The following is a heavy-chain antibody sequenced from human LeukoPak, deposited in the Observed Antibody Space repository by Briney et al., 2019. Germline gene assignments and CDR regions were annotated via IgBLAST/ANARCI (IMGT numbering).Heavy chain of an antibody. CDR2: IYPGDSDT. J-gene: IGHJ5*02. CDR3: ARGVVVVPAATARWFDP. D-gene: IGHD2-2*01. V-gene: IGHV5-51*01. Sequence: GASLQISCKGSGYSFTSYWIGWVRQLPGKGLEWMGIIYPGDSDTRYSPSFQGQVTISADKSISTAYLQWSSLKASDTAMYYCARGVVVVPAATARWFDPWGQGTLVTVSS. CDR1: GYSFTSYW.